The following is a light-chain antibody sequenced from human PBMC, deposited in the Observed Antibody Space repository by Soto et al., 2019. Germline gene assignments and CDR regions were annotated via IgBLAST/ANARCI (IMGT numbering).Light chain of an antibody. CDR2: DVS. J-gene: IGLJ1*01. Sequence: HSLLTQPASVSASPGQSITISCLGTSGDIGDYNYVSWYQQHPGKVPKVMIFDVSNRPSGVSNRFSGSKSGNTASLTISGLQPEDEAGYYCSSYTTSNTRQIVFGTGTKVTVL. V-gene: IGLV2-14*03. CDR1: SGDIGDYNY. CDR3: SSYTTSNTRQIV.